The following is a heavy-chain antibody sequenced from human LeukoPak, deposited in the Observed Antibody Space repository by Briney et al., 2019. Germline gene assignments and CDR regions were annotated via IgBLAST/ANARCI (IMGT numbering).Heavy chain of an antibody. Sequence: SETLCLTCAVYGGSFSGYYWRWIRQPPGKGLEWIGEINHSGSSNYNPSLKSRVIISVDTSQNQFSLKLSSLTAADTAVYYCAGGVVAAAGRTFDFWGQGTLVTVSS. CDR3: AGGVVAAAGRTFDF. CDR1: GGSFSGYY. D-gene: IGHD6-13*01. CDR2: INHSGSS. V-gene: IGHV4-34*01. J-gene: IGHJ4*02.